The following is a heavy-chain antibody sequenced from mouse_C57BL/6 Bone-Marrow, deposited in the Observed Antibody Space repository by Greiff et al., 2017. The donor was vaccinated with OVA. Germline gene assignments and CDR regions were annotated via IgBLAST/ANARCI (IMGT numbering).Heavy chain of an antibody. D-gene: IGHD2-5*01. CDR1: GYTFTSYW. CDR2: IHPNSGST. CDR3: ASAYYSNPYSY. V-gene: IGHV1-64*01. J-gene: IGHJ4*01. Sequence: QVQLQQPGAELVKPGASVKLSCKASGYTFTSYWMHWVKQRPGQGLEWIGMIHPNSGSTNYTEKFKSKATLTVDKSSSTAYMQLSSLTSEDSAVYYCASAYYSNPYSYWGQGTSVTVSS.